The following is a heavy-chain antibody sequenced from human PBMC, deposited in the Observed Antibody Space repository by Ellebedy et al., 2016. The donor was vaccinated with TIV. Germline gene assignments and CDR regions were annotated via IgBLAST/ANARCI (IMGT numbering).Heavy chain of an antibody. J-gene: IGHJ4*02. CDR1: GGSISSGDYY. V-gene: IGHV4-30-4*01. CDR2: IYSSGST. Sequence: MPSETLSLTCTVSGGSISSGDYYRSWIRQPPGKGLEWIGYIYSSGSTYYNPSLRSRVTISVDTSKNQFSLKLNSMTAADTAVYYCARGIDYWGQGTLVTVSS. CDR3: ARGIDY.